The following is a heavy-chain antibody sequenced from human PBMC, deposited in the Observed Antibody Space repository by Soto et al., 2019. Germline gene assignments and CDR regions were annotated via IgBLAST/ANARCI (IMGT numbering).Heavy chain of an antibody. CDR3: ARLGGSYAVPHFDY. J-gene: IGHJ4*02. V-gene: IGHV4-59*01. CDR1: GGSISSYY. CDR2: IYYSGST. Sequence: SETLSLTCTVSGGSISSYYWSWIRQPPGKGLEWIGYIYYSGSTNYNPSLKSRGTISLDTSKNHFSLRLSSVTAADTAVYYCARLGGSYAVPHFDYWGQGTLVTVSS. D-gene: IGHD1-26*01.